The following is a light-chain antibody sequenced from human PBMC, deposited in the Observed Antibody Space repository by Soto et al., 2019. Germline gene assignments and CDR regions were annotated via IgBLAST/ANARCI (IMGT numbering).Light chain of an antibody. CDR3: QQRVHWPPLT. Sequence: EVVLTQSPATLSLSPGERATLSCRASQSISGYLAWYQQKPGQAPRPLIYDTSNRATGIPARFSGSGSGTDFTLTISSLEPEDFAVYYCQQRVHWPPLTFGGGTKVEIK. V-gene: IGKV3-11*01. J-gene: IGKJ4*01. CDR1: QSISGY. CDR2: DTS.